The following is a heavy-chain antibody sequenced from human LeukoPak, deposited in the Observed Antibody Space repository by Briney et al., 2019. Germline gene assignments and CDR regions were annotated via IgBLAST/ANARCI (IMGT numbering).Heavy chain of an antibody. J-gene: IGHJ3*02. Sequence: ASVKVSCKASGYTFTTYGLSWVRQAPGQGLEWIGWINPNSGSTNYAQKFQGRVTMTRDTSISTAYMELSRLRSDDTAVYYCARVQELGRGEAFDIWGQGTMVTVSS. CDR1: GYTFTTYG. CDR3: ARVQELGRGEAFDI. V-gene: IGHV1-2*02. D-gene: IGHD3-16*01. CDR2: INPNSGST.